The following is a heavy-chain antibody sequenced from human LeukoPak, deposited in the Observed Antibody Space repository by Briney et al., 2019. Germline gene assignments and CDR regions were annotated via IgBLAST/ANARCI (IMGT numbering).Heavy chain of an antibody. CDR2: IHYSGST. CDR1: GASISSYY. D-gene: IGHD4-17*01. Sequence: SETLSLTCTVSGASISSYYWSWIRQPPGKRLEWIGYIHYSGSTNFNPSLESRVTTSVDTSKNQFSLNLSSVTAADTAVYYCAREGDYNFDYWGQGTLVTVSS. J-gene: IGHJ4*02. V-gene: IGHV4-59*01. CDR3: AREGDYNFDY.